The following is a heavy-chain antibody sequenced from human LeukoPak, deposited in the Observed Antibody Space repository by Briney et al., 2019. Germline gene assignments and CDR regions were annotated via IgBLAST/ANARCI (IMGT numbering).Heavy chain of an antibody. J-gene: IGHJ4*02. CDR3: AKAREDTYYYDSSGYYFATPLDY. D-gene: IGHD3-22*01. CDR1: GFTFSTYA. Sequence: GGSLRLACAASGFTFSTYAMTWVRQAPGKGLEWVSTINSGGSTYYADSVKGRFTISRDNSKNTLYLQMNSLRAEDTAVYYCAKAREDTYYYDSSGYYFATPLDYWGQGTLVTVSS. V-gene: IGHV3-23*01. CDR2: INSGGST.